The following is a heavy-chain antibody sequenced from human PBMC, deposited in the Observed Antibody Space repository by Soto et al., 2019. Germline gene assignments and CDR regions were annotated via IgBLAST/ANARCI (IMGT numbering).Heavy chain of an antibody. J-gene: IGHJ4*02. Sequence: QVQLVQSGAEVKKPGASVKVSCKASGYTFTTYGISWVRQAPGQGLEWMGWISAYNGNTKYAQKLQVRVTMTTDTPTRTAYMELRTLTSDDAAVYNCARDSPPVDYWGQGTLVTVSS. CDR2: ISAYNGNT. CDR1: GYTFTTYG. CDR3: ARDSPPVDY. V-gene: IGHV1-18*01.